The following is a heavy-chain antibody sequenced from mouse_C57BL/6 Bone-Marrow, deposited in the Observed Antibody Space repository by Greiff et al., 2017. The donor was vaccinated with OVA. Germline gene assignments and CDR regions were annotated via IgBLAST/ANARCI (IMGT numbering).Heavy chain of an antibody. CDR3: AIPFTTVVARNWYFDV. V-gene: IGHV3-6*01. J-gene: IGHJ1*03. CDR2: ISYDGSN. D-gene: IGHD1-1*01. Sequence: EVQVVESGPGLVKPSQSLSLTCSVTGYSITSGYYWNWIRQFPGNKLEWMGYISYDGSNNYNPSLKNRISITRDTSKNQFFLKLNSVTTEDTATYYCAIPFTTVVARNWYFDVWGTGTTVTVSS. CDR1: GYSITSGYY.